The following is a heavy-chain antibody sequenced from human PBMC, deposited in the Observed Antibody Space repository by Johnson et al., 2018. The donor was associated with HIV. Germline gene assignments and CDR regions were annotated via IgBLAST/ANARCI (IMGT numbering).Heavy chain of an antibody. Sequence: VQLVESGGGVVQPGGSLRLSCAASGFTFSSYGMHWVRQAPGKGLEWVSGINWNGGRTGYADSVKGRFSISRDNAKNSLALQMNSLRAEDTAVYYCARDGSSSSWNAFDIWGQGTMVTVSS. CDR2: INWNGGRT. D-gene: IGHD6-6*01. V-gene: IGHV3-20*04. CDR1: GFTFSSYG. CDR3: ARDGSSSSWNAFDI. J-gene: IGHJ3*02.